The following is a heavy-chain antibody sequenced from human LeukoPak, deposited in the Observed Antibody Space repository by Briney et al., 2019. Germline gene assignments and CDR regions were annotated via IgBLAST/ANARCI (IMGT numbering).Heavy chain of an antibody. V-gene: IGHV3-30*03. J-gene: IGHJ5*02. CDR3: SGYNWFDP. CDR2: ISHDGSNK. D-gene: IGHD3-22*01. Sequence: GGSLRLSCAASGFIFSGYGMHWVRQAPGKGLEWVAVISHDGSNKYYADSVKGRFTISRDNSKSTLYLQMNSLRAEDTAVYYCSGYNWFDPWGQGTLVTVSS. CDR1: GFIFSGYG.